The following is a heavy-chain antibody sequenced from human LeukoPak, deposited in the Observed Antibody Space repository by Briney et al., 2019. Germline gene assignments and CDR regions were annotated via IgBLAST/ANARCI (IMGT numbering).Heavy chain of an antibody. CDR2: IYYSGST. V-gene: IGHV4-59*12. J-gene: IGHJ4*02. CDR1: DDSITMYY. Sequence: SETLSLTCSVSDDSITMYYWTWIRQPPGKGLEWIGSIYYSGSTYYNPSLKSRVTISVDTSKNQFSLKLSSVTAADTAVYYCARVGSRWLRYFDYWGQGTLVTVSS. CDR3: ARVGSRWLRYFDY. D-gene: IGHD5-24*01.